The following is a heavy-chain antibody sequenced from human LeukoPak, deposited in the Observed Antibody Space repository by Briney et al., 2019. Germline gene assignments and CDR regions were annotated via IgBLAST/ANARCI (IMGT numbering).Heavy chain of an antibody. CDR1: GFAFSSYG. CDR3: ANVGSYCSSTSCYKVY. J-gene: IGHJ4*02. CDR2: IRYDGSNK. D-gene: IGHD2-2*02. Sequence: GGSLRLSCAASGFAFSSYGMHWVRQAPGKGLEWVAFIRYDGSNKYYADSVKGRFTISRDNSKNTLYLQMNSLRAEDTAVYYCANVGSYCSSTSCYKVYWGQGTLVTVSS. V-gene: IGHV3-30*02.